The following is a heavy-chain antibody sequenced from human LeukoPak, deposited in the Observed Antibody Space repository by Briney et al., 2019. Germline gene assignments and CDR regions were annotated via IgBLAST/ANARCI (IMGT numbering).Heavy chain of an antibody. Sequence: GGSLRLSCAASGFTVSSNYMSWVRQAPGKGLEWVSIIYTGDNTFYADSVKGRFTISRDNAKNSLYLRMNSLRAEDTAVYYCARVELLWFGELSHIDYWGQGTLVTVSS. D-gene: IGHD3-10*01. CDR2: IYTGDNT. V-gene: IGHV3-66*01. CDR1: GFTVSSNY. CDR3: ARVELLWFGELSHIDY. J-gene: IGHJ4*02.